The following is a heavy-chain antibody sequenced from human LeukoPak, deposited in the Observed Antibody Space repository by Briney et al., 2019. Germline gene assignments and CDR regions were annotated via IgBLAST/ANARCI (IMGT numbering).Heavy chain of an antibody. D-gene: IGHD3-3*01. CDR1: GFTFNSYY. J-gene: IGHJ4*02. CDR2: IIGEGSST. V-gene: IGHV3-74*01. CDR3: ARGVTEDTGVAQFDS. Sequence: GGSLRLSCGASGFTFNSYYMYWVRQTPGKGLWWVSRIIGEGSSTSYADSVKGRFTISRDNVKNTLYLQMNSLRPDDTAVYYCARGVTEDTGVAQFDSWGQGTLVFVSS.